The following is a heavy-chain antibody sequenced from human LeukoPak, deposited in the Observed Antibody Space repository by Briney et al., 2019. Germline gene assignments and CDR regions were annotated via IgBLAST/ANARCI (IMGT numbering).Heavy chain of an antibody. V-gene: IGHV3-23*01. CDR2: ISGSGDKT. Sequence: PGGSLRLSCAASGFIFRKYVMSWVRQAPEKGLEWVSAISGSGDKTYYTDSVKGRFTISRDNSKNTLYLQMNSLRAEDTAVYFCAKGSSAGGELRHDYWGQGTLVTVSS. CDR3: AKGSSAGGELRHDY. CDR1: GFIFRKYV. D-gene: IGHD3-16*01. J-gene: IGHJ4*02.